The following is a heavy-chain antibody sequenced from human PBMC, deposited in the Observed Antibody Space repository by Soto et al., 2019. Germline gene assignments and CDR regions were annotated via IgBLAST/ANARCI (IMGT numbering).Heavy chain of an antibody. D-gene: IGHD1-26*01. Sequence: SVKGSCKASWITFTSSAVPWGRQARGQPLVWIGWIVVGSGNTNCAQKVQERVTITRDMSTSTAYMELSSLRSEDTAVYYCAAHGKVGATRPYSYYGMDVWGQGTTVTVS. J-gene: IGHJ6*02. CDR2: IVVGSGNT. CDR1: WITFTSSA. CDR3: AAHGKVGATRPYSYYGMDV. V-gene: IGHV1-58*01.